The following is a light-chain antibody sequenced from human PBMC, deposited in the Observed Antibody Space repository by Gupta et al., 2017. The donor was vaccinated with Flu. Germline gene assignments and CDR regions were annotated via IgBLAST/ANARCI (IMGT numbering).Light chain of an antibody. CDR1: QSLLHSNGYNY. Sequence: DIVMTQSPLSLPVTPGEPASISCRSSQSLLHSNGYNYLDWYLQKPGQSPQLLIYLGSNRASGVPDRFSGSGSGTDXTXKISRVXAEDVGVYYCMQALQTPLTFGPGTXVDIK. CDR3: MQALQTPLT. J-gene: IGKJ3*01. V-gene: IGKV2-28*01. CDR2: LGS.